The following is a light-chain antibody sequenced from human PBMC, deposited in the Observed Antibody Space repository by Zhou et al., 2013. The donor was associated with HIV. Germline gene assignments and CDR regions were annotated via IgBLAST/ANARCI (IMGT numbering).Light chain of an antibody. CDR3: QQYLFSPGT. Sequence: DIVLTQSPVTLSLSAGETATLSCRASQEIGGDSFAWYQQKPGQSPRLLIFHVVGRATGIPDRFSGSGSGTDFTLTISSLEPEDSAMYYCQQYLFSPGTFGQGTHLEIK. V-gene: IGKV3-20*01. J-gene: IGKJ2*02. CDR1: QEIGGDS. CDR2: HVV.